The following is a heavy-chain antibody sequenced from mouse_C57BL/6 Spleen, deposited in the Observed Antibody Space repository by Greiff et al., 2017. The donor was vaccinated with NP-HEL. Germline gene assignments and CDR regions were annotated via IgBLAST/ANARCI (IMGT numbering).Heavy chain of an antibody. CDR1: GYAFSSSW. J-gene: IGHJ2*01. Sequence: QVQLQQSGPELVKPGASVKISCKASGYAFSSSWMNWVKQRPGKGLEWIGRIYPGDGDTNYNGKFKGKATLTADKSSSTAYMQLSSLTSEDSAVYCCARDYSNSYFDDWGQGTTLTVSS. CDR2: IYPGDGDT. V-gene: IGHV1-82*01. D-gene: IGHD2-5*01. CDR3: ARDYSNSYFDD.